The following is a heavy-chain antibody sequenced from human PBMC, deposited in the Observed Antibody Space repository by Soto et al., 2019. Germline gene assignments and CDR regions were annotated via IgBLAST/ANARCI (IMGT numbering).Heavy chain of an antibody. J-gene: IGHJ4*02. V-gene: IGHV3-49*03. D-gene: IGHD4-17*01. Sequence: EVQLVESGGGLVQPGRSLRLSCTASGFTFGDYAMSWFRQAPGKGLEWVGFIRSKAYGGTTEYAASVKGRFTISRDDSNSIAYLQMNSLKTEDTAVYYCTRENGDLIYFDYWGQGTLVTVSS. CDR2: IRSKAYGGTT. CDR1: GFTFGDYA. CDR3: TRENGDLIYFDY.